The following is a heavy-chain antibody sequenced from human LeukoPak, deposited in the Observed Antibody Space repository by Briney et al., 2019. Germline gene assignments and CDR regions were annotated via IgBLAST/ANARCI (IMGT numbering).Heavy chain of an antibody. J-gene: IGHJ5*02. D-gene: IGHD4-17*01. CDR1: GYTFTSYG. CDR2: IIPIFGTA. Sequence: ASVKVSCKASGYTFTSYGISWVRQAPGQGLEWMGRIIPIFGTANHAQKFQGRVTITTDESTSTAYMELSSLRSEDTAVYYCALLHYGDNENWFDPWGQGTLVTVSS. V-gene: IGHV1-69*05. CDR3: ALLHYGDNENWFDP.